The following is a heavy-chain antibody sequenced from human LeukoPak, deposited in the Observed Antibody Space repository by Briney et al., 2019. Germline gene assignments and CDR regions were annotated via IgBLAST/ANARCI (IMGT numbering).Heavy chain of an antibody. J-gene: IGHJ4*02. CDR2: IIPIFGTA. D-gene: IGHD2-2*02. CDR3: ARGGSFCSSTSCYITTFDY. Sequence: SVKVSCKASGGTFSSYAISWVRQAPGQGLEWMGGIIPIFGTANYAQKLQGRVTITADESTSTAYMELSSLRSEDTAVYYCARGGSFCSSTSCYITTFDYWGQGTLVTVSS. V-gene: IGHV1-69*13. CDR1: GGTFSSYA.